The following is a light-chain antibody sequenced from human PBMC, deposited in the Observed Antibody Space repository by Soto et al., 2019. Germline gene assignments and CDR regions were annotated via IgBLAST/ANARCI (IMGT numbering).Light chain of an antibody. CDR1: SSNIGAGSD. Sequence: QSVLTQPPSVSGAPGQRVTVSCTGSSSNIGAGSDVHWYQQLPGTAPKLLIFANNNRPSGVPDRFSGSKSGTSASLAITGLQAEDEADYYCSSYTSSSTLFVFGTGTKVTV. CDR3: SSYTSSSTLFV. V-gene: IGLV1-40*01. CDR2: ANN. J-gene: IGLJ1*01.